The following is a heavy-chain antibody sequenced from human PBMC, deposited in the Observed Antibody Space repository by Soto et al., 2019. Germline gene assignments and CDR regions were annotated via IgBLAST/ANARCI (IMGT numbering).Heavy chain of an antibody. V-gene: IGHV3-21*01. CDR1: GFTFSSYV. D-gene: IGHD4-4*01. Sequence: GGSLRLSCAASGFTFSSYVMNWVRQGPGKGLEWVSSISRSSSYIYYGDSVKGRFTISRDDAKNSLYLEMNSLRAEDTAVYYCAKNNGEDYKYHLYGMDVWGQGTTVTVSS. CDR2: ISRSSSYI. J-gene: IGHJ6*02. CDR3: AKNNGEDYKYHLYGMDV.